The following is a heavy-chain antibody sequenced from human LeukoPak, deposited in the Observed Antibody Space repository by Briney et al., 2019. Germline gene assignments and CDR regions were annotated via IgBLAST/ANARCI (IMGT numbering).Heavy chain of an antibody. V-gene: IGHV5-51*01. CDR2: IYPGGSDT. D-gene: IGHD1-26*01. CDR3: ARTIVGTTDAFDI. J-gene: IGHJ3*02. Sequence: GESLKISCKGSGYSFTNYWIGWVRQMPGKGLEWMGIIYPGGSDTRYSPSFPGQVTISADKSISTAYLQWSSLKASDTAMYYCARTIVGTTDAFDIWGQGTMVTVSS. CDR1: GYSFTNYW.